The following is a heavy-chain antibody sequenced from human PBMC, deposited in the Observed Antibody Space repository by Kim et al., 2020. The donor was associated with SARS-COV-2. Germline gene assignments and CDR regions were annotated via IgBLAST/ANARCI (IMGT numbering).Heavy chain of an antibody. J-gene: IGHJ3*02. CDR1: GGSVSSGSYY. CDR3: ARGYCSSTSCYLYAFDI. CDR2: IYYSGST. Sequence: SETLSLTCTVSGGSVSSGSYYWSWIRQPPGKGLEWIGYIYYSGSTNYNPSLKSRVTISVDTSKNQFSLKLSSVTAADTAVYYCARGYCSSTSCYLYAFDIWGQGTMVTVSS. V-gene: IGHV4-61*01. D-gene: IGHD2-2*01.